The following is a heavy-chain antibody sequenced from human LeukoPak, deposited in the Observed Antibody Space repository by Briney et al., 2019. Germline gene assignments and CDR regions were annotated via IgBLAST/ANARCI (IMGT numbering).Heavy chain of an antibody. CDR1: GFTFSSYA. Sequence: GGSLRLSCAASGFTFSSYAMSWVRQAPGKGLGWVSAISGSGGSTYYADSVKGRFTISRDNSKNTLYLQMNSLRAEDTAVYYCAKEPVAGTTPPHFDYWGQGTLVTVSS. V-gene: IGHV3-23*01. CDR2: ISGSGGST. J-gene: IGHJ4*02. D-gene: IGHD6-19*01. CDR3: AKEPVAGTTPPHFDY.